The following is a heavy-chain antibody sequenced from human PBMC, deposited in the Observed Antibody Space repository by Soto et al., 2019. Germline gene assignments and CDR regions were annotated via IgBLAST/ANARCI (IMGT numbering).Heavy chain of an antibody. J-gene: IGHJ5*02. CDR1: GITVSSNH. D-gene: IGHD3-3*01. V-gene: IGHV3-66*01. Sequence: GESLKISCAASGITVSSNHMNWVRQAPGKGLEWVSVIYRGGSTHYTDSVKGRFNISRDNSKNTVYLQMNSLRAEDTAVYYCVRAYDFWSGYYIAWGQGTLVTVSS. CDR3: VRAYDFWSGYYIA. CDR2: IYRGGST.